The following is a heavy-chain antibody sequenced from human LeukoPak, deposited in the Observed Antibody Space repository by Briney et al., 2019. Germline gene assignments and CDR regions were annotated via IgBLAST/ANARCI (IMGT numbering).Heavy chain of an antibody. Sequence: GGSLRLSCAASGFNLRSFEMNWVRQAPGKGLEWVSYISSGGSSIYYADSVKGRFTISRDNAKNSLYLQMNSLRAEDTAVYYCARGTGDLDYWGQGTLVTVSS. D-gene: IGHD3-10*01. V-gene: IGHV3-48*03. CDR3: ARGTGDLDY. CDR1: GFNLRSFE. J-gene: IGHJ4*02. CDR2: ISSGGSSI.